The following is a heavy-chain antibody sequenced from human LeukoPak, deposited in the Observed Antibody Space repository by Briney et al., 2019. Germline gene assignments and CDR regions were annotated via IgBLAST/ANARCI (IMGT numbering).Heavy chain of an antibody. CDR3: AKEGYSSSWYPPEYFQH. CDR1: GFTFSSYA. J-gene: IGHJ1*01. V-gene: IGHV3-23*01. CDR2: ISGSGGST. Sequence: GGSLRLSCAASGFTFSSYAMSWVRQAPGKGLEWVSAISGSGGSTYYADSVKGRFTISRDNSKNTLYLQMNSLRAEDTAVYYCAKEGYSSSWYPPEYFQHWGQGTLVTVSS. D-gene: IGHD6-13*01.